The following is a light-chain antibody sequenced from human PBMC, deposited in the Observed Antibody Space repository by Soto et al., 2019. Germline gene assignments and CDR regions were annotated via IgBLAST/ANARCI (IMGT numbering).Light chain of an antibody. Sequence: EIVSTQSTATLSLSPGERSTLSGSSSQSVSSYLAWYQQKPGQAPRLLIYDASNRATGIPARFSGSGSGTDFTLTISSLEPEDFAVYYCQQRSNWPPGATFGQGTRLEI. CDR2: DAS. CDR3: QQRSNWPPGAT. V-gene: IGKV3-11*01. CDR1: QSVSSY. J-gene: IGKJ5*01.